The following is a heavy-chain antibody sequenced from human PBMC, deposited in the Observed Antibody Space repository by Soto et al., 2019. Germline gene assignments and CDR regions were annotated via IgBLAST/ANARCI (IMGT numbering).Heavy chain of an antibody. CDR3: ALIKDCSRTDCFLASFDP. D-gene: IGHD2-2*01. J-gene: IGHJ5*02. CDR2: IFSNDDK. V-gene: IGHV2-26*01. CDR1: GWSLSNEKLG. Sequence: ASGPTLVRHTDALALSVTVAGWSLSNEKLGGSWIRQPPGKALEWLAHIFSNDDKSYSTSLDRRLTISQDTSKSQVVLTMTNLDPVDSGTYYCALIKDCSRTDCFLASFDPWGQGTLVTVSS.